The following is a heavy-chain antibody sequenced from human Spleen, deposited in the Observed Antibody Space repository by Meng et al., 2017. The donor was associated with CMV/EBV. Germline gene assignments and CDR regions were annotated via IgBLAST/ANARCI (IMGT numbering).Heavy chain of an antibody. D-gene: IGHD6-6*01. CDR2: IYYRGTT. CDR3: ARARYSRSSAYYYGMDV. Sequence: SETLSLTCTVFGGSISSSSYYWGWIRQPPGKGLEWIGNIYYRGTTYYTPSLKSRVTISVETPKNQFSLKLSSVTAADTAVYYCARARYSRSSAYYYGMDVWGQGATVTVSS. CDR1: GGSISSSSYY. V-gene: IGHV4-39*07. J-gene: IGHJ6*02.